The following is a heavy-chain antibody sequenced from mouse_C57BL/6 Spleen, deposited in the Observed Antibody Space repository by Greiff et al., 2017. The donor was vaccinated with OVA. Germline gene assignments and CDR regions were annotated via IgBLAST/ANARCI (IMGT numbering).Heavy chain of an antibody. CDR2: IDPENGDT. V-gene: IGHV14-4*01. CDR3: TTGITTVVGASWYFVV. D-gene: IGHD1-1*01. CDR1: GFNIKDYY. Sequence: EVQLQQSGAELVRPGASVKFSCTASGFNIKDYYMHWVKQRPEQGLEWIGWIDPENGDTEYASKFQGKATLTADTSANTAYLQFSSLTSEDTTVYYCTTGITTVVGASWYFVVWGTGTTVTVYS. J-gene: IGHJ1*03.